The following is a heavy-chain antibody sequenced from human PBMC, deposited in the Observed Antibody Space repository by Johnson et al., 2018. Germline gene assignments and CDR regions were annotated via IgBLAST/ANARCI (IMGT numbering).Heavy chain of an antibody. CDR2: ISPDGSSA. Sequence: EVQLLESGGGLVKPGGSXRLSCEASGFTFSNYGMSWVRQSPVKGLEWVSRISPDGSSASYPDSVQGRFTISRDNANNTLYRQMDSLRGEDTAVYFCARGLYGDYVGSEYLQHWGQGTLVTVSS. CDR3: ARGLYGDYVGSEYLQH. J-gene: IGHJ1*01. CDR1: GFTFSNYG. V-gene: IGHV3-74*02. D-gene: IGHD4-17*01.